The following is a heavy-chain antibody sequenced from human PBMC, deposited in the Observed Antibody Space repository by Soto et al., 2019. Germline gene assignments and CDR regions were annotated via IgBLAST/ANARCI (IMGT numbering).Heavy chain of an antibody. CDR3: ASEVQVQTPAFVY. J-gene: IGHJ4*02. D-gene: IGHD3-10*01. CDR2: ISPMFGAA. Sequence: QVQLVQSGAEMKKPGSSVKVSCQSSGGTFNTYAMNWVRQAPGQGTEWMGDISPMFGAANYAPKFQGRVTITADESTGTSYMQLSSLTSEDTALNFCASEVQVQTPAFVYWGQGTLVTVSS. CDR1: GGTFNTYA. V-gene: IGHV1-69*19.